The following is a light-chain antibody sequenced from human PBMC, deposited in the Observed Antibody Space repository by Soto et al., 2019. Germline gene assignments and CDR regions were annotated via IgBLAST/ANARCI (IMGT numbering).Light chain of an antibody. J-gene: IGKJ5*01. Sequence: EIVLTQSPGTLSLSPGERATLSCRARQSVSSNYLAWYQQKPGQALRLLIYGASSRATGIPDRFSGSGSGTDFTLTISRLEPEDFAVYYCQHYGSSLSITFGQGTRLEIK. V-gene: IGKV3-20*01. CDR1: QSVSSNY. CDR3: QHYGSSLSIT. CDR2: GAS.